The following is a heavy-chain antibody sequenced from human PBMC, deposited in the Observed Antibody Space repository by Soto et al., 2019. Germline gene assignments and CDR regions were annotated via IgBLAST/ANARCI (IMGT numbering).Heavy chain of an antibody. CDR2: IYYSGST. CDR3: ARHSSSDYYYYYGMDV. Sequence: QVQLQESGPGLVKPSQTLSLTCTVSGGSISSGGYYWSWIRQHPGKGLEWIGYIYYSGSTYYNPSRKSRVTISVDTSKNQFSLKLSSVTAADTAVYYCARHSSSDYYYYYGMDVWGQGTTVTVSS. CDR1: GGSISSGGYY. V-gene: IGHV4-31*03. D-gene: IGHD6-6*01. J-gene: IGHJ6*02.